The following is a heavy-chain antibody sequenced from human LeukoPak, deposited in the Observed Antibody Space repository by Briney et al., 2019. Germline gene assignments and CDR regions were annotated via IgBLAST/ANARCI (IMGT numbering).Heavy chain of an antibody. CDR1: GFTFDDYA. V-gene: IGHV3-21*01. CDR3: ARDHGLGIGGEPDAFDI. Sequence: GGSLRLSCAASGFTFDDYAMHWVRQAPGKGLEWVSSISSSSSYIYYADSVKGRFTISRDNAKNSLYLQMNSLRAEDTAVYYCARDHGLGIGGEPDAFDIWGQGTMVTVSS. J-gene: IGHJ3*02. CDR2: ISSSSSYI. D-gene: IGHD3-16*01.